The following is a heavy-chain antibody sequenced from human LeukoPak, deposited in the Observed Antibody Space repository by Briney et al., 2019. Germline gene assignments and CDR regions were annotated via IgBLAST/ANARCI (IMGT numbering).Heavy chain of an antibody. Sequence: SETLSLTCTVSGASISSYYWTWVRQPPGKGLECMGYISNSGGTNYNPSLTRRVTISVDTSKNQFSLKLTSVTAADTAIYFCTRHSTSSAPSAYWGQGTLVTVSS. CDR2: ISNSGGT. CDR1: GASISSYY. J-gene: IGHJ4*02. V-gene: IGHV4-59*08. CDR3: TRHSTSSAPSAY. D-gene: IGHD2-2*01.